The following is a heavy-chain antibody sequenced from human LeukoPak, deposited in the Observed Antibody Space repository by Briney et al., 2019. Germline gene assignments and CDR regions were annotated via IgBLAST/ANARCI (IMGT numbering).Heavy chain of an antibody. D-gene: IGHD4-23*01. CDR1: GGSISSYY. CDR3: ARVGVDYSGNIIKYFFDY. V-gene: IGHV4-4*07. Sequence: SETLSLTCTVSGGSISSYYWSWIRQPAGKGLEWIGRIYTSGSTNYNPSLKSRVTMSVDTSKNQFSLRLSSVTAADTAVYYCARVGVDYSGNIIKYFFDYWGQGTLVTVSS. J-gene: IGHJ4*02. CDR2: IYTSGST.